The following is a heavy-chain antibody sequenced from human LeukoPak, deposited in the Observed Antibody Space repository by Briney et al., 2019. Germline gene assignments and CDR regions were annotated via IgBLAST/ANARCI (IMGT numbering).Heavy chain of an antibody. D-gene: IGHD2-8*01. V-gene: IGHV3-7*01. CDR3: ARDPDLYDY. CDR1: GFTLRSFS. J-gene: IGHJ4*02. CDR2: IKQDGSEK. Sequence: GGSLRLSCTASGFTLRSFSMNWVRQAPGKGLEWVANIKQDGSEKYYVDSVKGRFTISRDNAKNSLYLQMNSLRAEDTAVYYCARDPDLYDYWGQGTLVTVSS.